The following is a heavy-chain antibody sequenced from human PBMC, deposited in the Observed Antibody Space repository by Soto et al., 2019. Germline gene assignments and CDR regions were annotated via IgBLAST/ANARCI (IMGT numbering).Heavy chain of an antibody. CDR1: GGSLTGYY. D-gene: IGHD5-12*01. CDR3: ARGQEGIVATH. Sequence: QVHLQQWGAGLLKPSETLSLTCAVNGGSLTGYYWSWIRQPPGKGLEWIGEIKDGGVTNYSPSLKGXXTXSXVTSKNQFSLKLNSVTAADTAVYYCARGQEGIVATHWDQGTLVTVSS. CDR2: IKDGGVT. V-gene: IGHV4-34*01. J-gene: IGHJ4*02.